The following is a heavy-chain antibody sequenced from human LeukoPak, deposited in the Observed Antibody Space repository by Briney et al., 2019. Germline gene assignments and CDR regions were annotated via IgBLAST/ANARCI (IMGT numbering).Heavy chain of an antibody. CDR3: ASGTYYKTNYFDS. Sequence: GGSLTLSCAASGFTFSRYWMSWVRQAPGKGLEWVANIKKDGSEKYYVDSVKGRFTISRDNAKNSLYLQMNSLRAEDTAIYYCASGTYYKTNYFDSWGQGTLVTVSS. J-gene: IGHJ4*02. V-gene: IGHV3-7*01. CDR2: IKKDGSEK. D-gene: IGHD1-26*01. CDR1: GFTFSRYW.